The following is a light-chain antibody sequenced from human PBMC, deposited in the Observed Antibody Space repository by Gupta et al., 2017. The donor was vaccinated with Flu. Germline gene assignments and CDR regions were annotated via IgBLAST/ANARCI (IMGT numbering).Light chain of an antibody. CDR3: QQSDTTHQT. Sequence: PSSLSASVGDRVTITCRASQSISTYLNWYQQRPGKAPNLLIYAASTLQEGVPSRFSGSGSGTDFTLTISRLQPEDFATYYCQQSDTTHQTFGQGTRLAIK. V-gene: IGKV1-39*01. CDR2: AAS. J-gene: IGKJ5*01. CDR1: QSISTY.